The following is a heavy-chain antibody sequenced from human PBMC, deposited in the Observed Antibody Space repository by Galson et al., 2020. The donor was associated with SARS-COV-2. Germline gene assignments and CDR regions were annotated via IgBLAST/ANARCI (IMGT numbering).Heavy chain of an antibody. V-gene: IGHV4-39*01. D-gene: IGHD6-6*01. CDR2: IYYSGST. CDR1: GGSISSSSYY. J-gene: IGHJ4*02. Sequence: SETLSLTCTVSGGSISSSSYYWGWIRQPPGKGLEWIGSIYYSGSTYYNPSLKSRVTISVDTSKNQFSLKLSSVTAADTAVYYCAREYSRRYYFDYWGQGTLVTVSS. CDR3: AREYSRRYYFDY.